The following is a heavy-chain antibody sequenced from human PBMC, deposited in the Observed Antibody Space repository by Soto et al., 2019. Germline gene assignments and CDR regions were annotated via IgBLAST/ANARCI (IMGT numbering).Heavy chain of an antibody. V-gene: IGHV3-33*01. CDR1: GFTFSSYG. CDR3: ARTARPDPLYGMDV. Sequence: AGGSLRLSCAASGFTFSSYGMHWVRQAPGKGLEWVAVIWYDGSNKYYADSVKGRFTISRDNSKNTLYLQMNSLRAEDTAVYYCARTARPDPLYGMDVWGQGTTVTVSS. D-gene: IGHD6-6*01. J-gene: IGHJ6*02. CDR2: IWYDGSNK.